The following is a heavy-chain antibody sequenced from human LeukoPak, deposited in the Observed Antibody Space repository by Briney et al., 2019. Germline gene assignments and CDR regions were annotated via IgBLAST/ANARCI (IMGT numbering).Heavy chain of an antibody. CDR3: ASLRGSGYDLSP. Sequence: GGSLRLSCAASGFTFSSYSMNRVRQAPGKGLEWVSSISSSSSYIYYADSVKGRFTISRDNAKNSLYLQMNSLRAEDTAVYYCASLRGSGYDLSPWGQGTLVTVSS. D-gene: IGHD5-12*01. CDR1: GFTFSSYS. CDR2: ISSSSSYI. V-gene: IGHV3-21*01. J-gene: IGHJ5*02.